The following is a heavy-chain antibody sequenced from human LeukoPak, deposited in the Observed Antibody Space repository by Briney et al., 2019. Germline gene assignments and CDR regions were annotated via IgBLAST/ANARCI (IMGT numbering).Heavy chain of an antibody. CDR3: ARDRGGYFSGGSRP. CDR1: GFTFSRYW. V-gene: IGHV3-7*01. Sequence: GGSLRLSCVASGFTFSRYWMTWVRQTPEKGLEWVANIKPDGTEQYYVQSVRGRFTISRDNAKNSLYLQMNRLRAEDTAVYYCARDRGGYFSGGSRPWGQGTLVTGSS. J-gene: IGHJ5*02. D-gene: IGHD2-15*01. CDR2: IKPDGTEQ.